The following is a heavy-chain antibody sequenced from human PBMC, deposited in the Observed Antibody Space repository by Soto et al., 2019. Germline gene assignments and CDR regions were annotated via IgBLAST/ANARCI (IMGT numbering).Heavy chain of an antibody. V-gene: IGHV3-23*01. D-gene: IGHD6-13*01. J-gene: IGHJ4*02. CDR3: AKLQSWRALDY. Sequence: EVLLLESGGGLVQPGGSLRLSCSASGFTFSNYDMGWVRQAPGKGLEWVSFISGSGSGTYYADSVKGLFTISRDNAENTLYLQMNSMIVEDTAVYYCAKLQSWRALDYWGQGTLVTVTS. CDR2: ISGSGSGT. CDR1: GFTFSNYD.